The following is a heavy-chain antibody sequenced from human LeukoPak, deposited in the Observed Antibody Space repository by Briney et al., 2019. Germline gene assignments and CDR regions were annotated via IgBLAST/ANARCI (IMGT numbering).Heavy chain of an antibody. Sequence: GGSLRLSCVVFGSGFPFSKAWMSWVRQAPGKGLEWVANIKQDGSEKYYVDSVKGRFTISRDNAKNSLYLQMNSLRAEDTAVYYCARDLLLGYCSGGSCYYSGEDYFDYWGQGTLVTVSS. CDR3: ARDLLLGYCSGGSCYYSGEDYFDY. CDR1: GFPFSKAW. CDR2: IKQDGSEK. V-gene: IGHV3-7*03. J-gene: IGHJ4*02. D-gene: IGHD2-15*01.